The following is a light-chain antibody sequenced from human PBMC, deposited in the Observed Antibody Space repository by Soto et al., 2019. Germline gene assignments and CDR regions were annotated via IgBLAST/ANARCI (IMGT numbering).Light chain of an antibody. V-gene: IGLV3-21*02. J-gene: IGLJ3*02. Sequence: SYELTQPPSVSVAPGQTARITCGGNNSGSKSVHWYQQKPGQAPVLVVYDDSDRPSGIPERLSGSNSGNTDTLTISRVEAGDEADSYCQVWDSNSDRPVFGGGTKLTVL. CDR3: QVWDSNSDRPV. CDR1: NSGSKS. CDR2: DDS.